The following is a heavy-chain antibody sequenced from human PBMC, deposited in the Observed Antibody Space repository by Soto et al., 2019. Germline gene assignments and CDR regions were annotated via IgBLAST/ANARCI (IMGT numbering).Heavy chain of an antibody. CDR1: GGSISSSSYY. CDR2: IYYSGST. J-gene: IGHJ6*02. CDR3: SGMAGCSSTRCYQGGQPYYYYGMDA. D-gene: IGHD2-2*01. V-gene: IGHV4-39*01. Sequence: QLQLQESGPGLVKPSETLSLTCTVSGGSISSSSYYWGWIRQPPGKGLEWIGSIYYSGSTYYNPSLKSRVHIPIDTSDAQFTLKLSSVTAADTAVYYSSGMAGCSSTRCYQGGQPYYYYGMDAGGQGPTVTVSS.